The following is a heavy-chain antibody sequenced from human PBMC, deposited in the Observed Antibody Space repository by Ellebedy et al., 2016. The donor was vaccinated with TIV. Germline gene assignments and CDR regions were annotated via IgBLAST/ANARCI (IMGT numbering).Heavy chain of an antibody. CDR2: IKQDGSEK. D-gene: IGHD2-21*02. Sequence: GESLKISXAASGFTFSTYWMHWVRQAPGKGLEWVANIKQDGSEKYYVDSVKGRFTTSRDNAKNSLYLQMNSLRAEDTAVYYCARALGGGDCYWGQGTLVTVSS. V-gene: IGHV3-7*01. CDR3: ARALGGGDCY. J-gene: IGHJ4*02. CDR1: GFTFSTYW.